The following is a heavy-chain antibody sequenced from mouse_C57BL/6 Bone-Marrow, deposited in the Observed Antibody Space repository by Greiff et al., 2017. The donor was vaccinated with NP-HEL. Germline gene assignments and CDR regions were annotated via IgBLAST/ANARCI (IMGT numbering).Heavy chain of an antibody. D-gene: IGHD3-2*02. V-gene: IGHV1-26*01. CDR2: INPNNGGT. CDR3: ARNSSGSAWLAY. J-gene: IGHJ3*01. CDR1: GYTFTDYY. Sequence: EVQLQQSGPELVKPGASVKISCKASGYTFTDYYMNWVKQSHGKSLEWIGDINPNNGGTSYNQKFKGKATLTVDKSSSTAYMELRSLTSEDSAVYYCARNSSGSAWLAYWGQGTLVTVSA.